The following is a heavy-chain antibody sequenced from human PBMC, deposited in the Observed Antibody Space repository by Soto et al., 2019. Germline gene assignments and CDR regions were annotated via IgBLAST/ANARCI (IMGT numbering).Heavy chain of an antibody. CDR1: GVSISSYY. Sequence: PSETLSLTCTVSGVSISSYYWNWIRQSPGKGFDWIGYFHHSGTTNYNPSLKSRVTMSVDTSKNQFSLRLSSVTAADTAVYYCARARGSGIYYPFDPWGQGTLVTVSS. CDR2: FHHSGTT. V-gene: IGHV4-59*01. CDR3: ARARGSGIYYPFDP. J-gene: IGHJ5*02. D-gene: IGHD3-10*01.